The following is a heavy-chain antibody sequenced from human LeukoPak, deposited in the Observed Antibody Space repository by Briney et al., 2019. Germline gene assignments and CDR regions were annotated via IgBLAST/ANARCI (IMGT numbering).Heavy chain of an antibody. J-gene: IGHJ6*02. V-gene: IGHV4-34*01. CDR2: INHSGST. Sequence: PSETLSLTCAVYGGSFSGYYWSWIRQPPGKGLEWIGEINHSGSTNYNPSLKSRVTISVDTSKNQFSLKLSSVTAADTAVYYCAFIGGMDVWGQGTTVTVSS. CDR1: GGSFSGYY. CDR3: AFIGGMDV.